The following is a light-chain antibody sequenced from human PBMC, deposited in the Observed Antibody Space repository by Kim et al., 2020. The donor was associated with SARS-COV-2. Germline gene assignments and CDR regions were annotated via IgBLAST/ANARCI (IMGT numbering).Light chain of an antibody. CDR3: HAWGTGIVV. V-gene: IGLV4-69*01. CDR1: SGHSNYA. J-gene: IGLJ2*01. CDR2: VNTDGSH. Sequence: QPVLTQSPSASASLGASVKLTCTLSSGHSNYAIAWHQQQPEKGPRFLMKVNTDGSHTKGDGIPDRFSGSSSGAERYLTISSLQSEDETDYYCHAWGTGIVVFGGGTKVTVL.